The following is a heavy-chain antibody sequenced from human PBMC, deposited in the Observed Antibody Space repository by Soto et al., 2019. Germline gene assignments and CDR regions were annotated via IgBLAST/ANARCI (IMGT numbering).Heavy chain of an antibody. CDR3: ARFYGRNADYFYYGLDH. J-gene: IGHJ6*02. D-gene: IGHD4-17*01. V-gene: IGHV3-23*01. CDR2: ISGSGGNI. CDR1: GFTFSSYA. Sequence: GALRLSCAASGFTFSSYAMSWVRQAPGKGLEWVSGISGSGGNIYHADSVKGRFTISRDNSKDTLYLQMNSLRAEDTAVYYCARFYGRNADYFYYGLDHWGQGTPVTVSS.